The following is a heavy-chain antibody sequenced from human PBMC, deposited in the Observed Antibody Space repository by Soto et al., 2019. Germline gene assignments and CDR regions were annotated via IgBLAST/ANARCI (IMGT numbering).Heavy chain of an antibody. CDR3: AIWSNWNPLYYRGMDV. CDR2: IIPLHNTS. Sequence: SVKVSCKVSGGAFTNYSLNWVRHAPGQGLEWLGGIIPLHNTSNYSLKLLGRGSVTADISSNTVYMHLSGLTSDDTATYYCAIWSNWNPLYYRGMDVWGQGTTVTVS. D-gene: IGHD1-20*01. CDR1: GGAFTNYS. V-gene: IGHV1-69*08. J-gene: IGHJ6*02.